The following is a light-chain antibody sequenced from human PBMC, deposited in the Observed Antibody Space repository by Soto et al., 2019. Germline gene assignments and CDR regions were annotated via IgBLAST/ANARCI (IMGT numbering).Light chain of an antibody. CDR3: QQYDKWPRT. J-gene: IGKJ1*01. V-gene: IGKV1-39*01. CDR1: QSISGY. CDR2: GAS. Sequence: DIQMTQSPSSLSASVGDRVTITCRTSQSISGYLNWYQQRPGKAPNLLIYGASFLESGVPSRFSASGSGTEFTLTISNLQSEDFAVYHCQQYDKWPRTFGQGTKVDIK.